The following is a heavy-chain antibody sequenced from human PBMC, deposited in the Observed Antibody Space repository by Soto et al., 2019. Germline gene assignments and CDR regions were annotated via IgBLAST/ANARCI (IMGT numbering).Heavy chain of an antibody. V-gene: IGHV1-24*01. D-gene: IGHD3-16*01. CDR3: ATALGLRGYAFDI. CDR1: GYTLTELS. CDR2: FDPEDGET. Sequence: ASVKVSFKVSGYTLTELSMHWVRQAPGKGLEWMGGFDPEDGETIYAQKFQGRVTMTEDTSTDTAYMELSSLRSEDTAVYYCATALGLRGYAFDIWGQGAMVTVS. J-gene: IGHJ3*02.